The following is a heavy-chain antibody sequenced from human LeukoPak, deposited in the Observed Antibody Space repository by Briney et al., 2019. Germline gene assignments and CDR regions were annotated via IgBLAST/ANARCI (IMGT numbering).Heavy chain of an antibody. CDR3: ARPQSSSGYYWPFDD. V-gene: IGHV3-23*01. Sequence: GGSLRLSCAASGFTFSSYAMRWVRQAPGKGLERVSAISPSSGTFYAGSVKGRFTISRDNSKNTLYLQMNSLRAEDTAVYYCARPQSSSGYYWPFDDWGQGTLVTVSS. CDR1: GFTFSSYA. J-gene: IGHJ4*02. D-gene: IGHD3-22*01. CDR2: ISPSSGT.